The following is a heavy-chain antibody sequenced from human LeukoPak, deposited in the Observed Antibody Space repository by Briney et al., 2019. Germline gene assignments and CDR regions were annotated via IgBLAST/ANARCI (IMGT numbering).Heavy chain of an antibody. CDR3: ASGDIVVVPAAPPVAFDI. J-gene: IGHJ3*02. V-gene: IGHV1-69*13. CDR2: IIPIFGTA. D-gene: IGHD2-2*01. Sequence: ASVKVSCKASGGTFSSYAISWVRQAPGQGLEWMGGIIPIFGTANYAQKFQGRVTITADESTSTAYMELSSLRSEDTAVYYCASGDIVVVPAAPPVAFDIWGQGTMVTVSS. CDR1: GGTFSSYA.